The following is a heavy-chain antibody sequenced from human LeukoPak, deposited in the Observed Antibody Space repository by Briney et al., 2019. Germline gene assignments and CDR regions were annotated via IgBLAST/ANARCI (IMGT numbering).Heavy chain of an antibody. V-gene: IGHV3-7*01. J-gene: IGHJ4*01. Sequence: GGSPRLSCAVSGFTFTSYWMNWVRQAPGKGLEWVASIRQDGGEKYYVDSVKGRFTISRGNTKNSLYLQMSSLRAEDTAVYYCARDGTAAGLYLDLWGQGTLVTVSS. CDR1: GFTFTSYW. CDR2: IRQDGGEK. D-gene: IGHD6-13*01. CDR3: ARDGTAAGLYLDL.